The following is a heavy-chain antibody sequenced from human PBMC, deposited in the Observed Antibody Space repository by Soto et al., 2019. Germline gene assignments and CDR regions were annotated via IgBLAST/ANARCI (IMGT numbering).Heavy chain of an antibody. CDR1: GGSISGTDW. Sequence: QVQLQESGPGLVKPLETLSLTCAVSGGSISGTDWWSWVRQVPGKGVEWIGEIHHTGSTNYNPSLKRRVTISVDNSKNQFSMNLYSVTAADTAVYYCAKSGGGWQIGYWGQGTLVTVSS. J-gene: IGHJ4*02. CDR3: AKSGGGWQIGY. V-gene: IGHV4-4*02. D-gene: IGHD2-15*01. CDR2: IHHTGST.